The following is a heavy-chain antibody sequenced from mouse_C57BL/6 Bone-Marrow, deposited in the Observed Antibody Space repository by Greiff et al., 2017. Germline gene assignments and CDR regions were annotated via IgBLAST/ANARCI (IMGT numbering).Heavy chain of an antibody. CDR2: IDPSDSYT. J-gene: IGHJ1*03. D-gene: IGHD2-1*01. CDR3: ARWGHGNYWYFDV. V-gene: IGHV1-69*01. Sequence: QVQLQQPGAELVMPGASVKLSCKASGYTFTSYWMHWVKQRPGQGLEWIGEIDPSDSYTNYNQKFKGKSTLTVDKSSSTAYMQLSSLTSEDSAVYYCARWGHGNYWYFDVWCTGTTVTVSS. CDR1: GYTFTSYW.